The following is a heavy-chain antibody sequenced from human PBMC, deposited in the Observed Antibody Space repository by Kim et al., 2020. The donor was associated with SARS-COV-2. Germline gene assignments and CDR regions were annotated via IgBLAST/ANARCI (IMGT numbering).Heavy chain of an antibody. Sequence: ASVKVSCKASGYTFTSYGISWVRQAPGQGLEWMGWISAYNGNTNYAQKLQGRVTMTTDTSTSTAYMELRSLRSDDTAVYYCARTRYFDWLLSSNGAFDIWGQGTMVTVSS. CDR3: ARTRYFDWLLSSNGAFDI. D-gene: IGHD3-9*01. J-gene: IGHJ3*02. V-gene: IGHV1-18*01. CDR1: GYTFTSYG. CDR2: ISAYNGNT.